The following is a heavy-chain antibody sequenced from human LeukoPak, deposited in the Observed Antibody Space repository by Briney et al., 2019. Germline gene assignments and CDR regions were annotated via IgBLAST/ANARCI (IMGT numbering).Heavy chain of an antibody. J-gene: IGHJ6*04. CDR1: GFTFSTYE. Sequence: GGSLRLSCAASGFTFSTYEMNWVRQAPGKGQEWVSYISSSGTTIYYADSVKGRFTISRDNAKNSLYLQMNSLRAEDTALYYCARDLASSDVWGKGTTVTVSS. CDR3: ARDLASSDV. V-gene: IGHV3-48*03. D-gene: IGHD3-16*01. CDR2: ISSSGTTI.